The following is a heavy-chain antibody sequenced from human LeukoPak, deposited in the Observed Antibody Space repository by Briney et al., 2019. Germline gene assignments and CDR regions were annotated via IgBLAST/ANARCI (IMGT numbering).Heavy chain of an antibody. CDR2: IYTSGST. Sequence: SETLSLTCTVSGGSISSYYWSWLRQPAGKGLEWIGRIYTSGSTNYNPSLKSRVTMSVDTSKNQFSLKLSSGTAADTAVYYCARSVEDYYYYYMDVWGKGTTVTVSS. J-gene: IGHJ6*03. CDR3: ARSVEDYYYYYMDV. CDR1: GGSISSYY. V-gene: IGHV4-4*07.